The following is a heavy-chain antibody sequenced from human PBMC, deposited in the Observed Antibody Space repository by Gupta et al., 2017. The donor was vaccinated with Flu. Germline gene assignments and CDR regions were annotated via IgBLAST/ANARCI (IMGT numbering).Heavy chain of an antibody. V-gene: IGHV4-4*02. CDR3: ARRSASSSYFDY. CDR1: GASISRSDW. J-gene: IGHJ4*02. Sequence: QVHLQESGPGLVKPSGPLCITCAVAGASISRSDWWSWFRRPPGKGLEWLGEIYYTGTTRYNPPLKSRVTILMDKSTNHFSLTLNSLTAADTAAYYCARRSASSSYFDYWGQGILVTVSS. CDR2: IYYTGTT. D-gene: IGHD2-2*01.